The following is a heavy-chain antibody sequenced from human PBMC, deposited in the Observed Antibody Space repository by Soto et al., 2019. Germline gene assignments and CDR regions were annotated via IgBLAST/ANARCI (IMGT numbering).Heavy chain of an antibody. CDR3: IESCDGSLAFGY. D-gene: IGHD1-26*01. Sequence: SETLSLTCTVSGCPTSSYYWSCIRQPPGKGLEWIAYMYYNGSTNYNPSLESRVTMSVETSKKRLSLRLTSVTAAAAAVYYYIESCDGSLAFGYWGQGAPVTVSS. CDR2: MYYNGST. J-gene: IGHJ4*02. V-gene: IGHV4-59*12. CDR1: GCPTSSYY.